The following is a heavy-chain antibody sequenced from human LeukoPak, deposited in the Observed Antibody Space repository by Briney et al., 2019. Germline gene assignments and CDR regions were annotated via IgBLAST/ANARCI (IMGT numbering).Heavy chain of an antibody. CDR1: GGGSVSSGRYF. CDR2: ISSSGSS. D-gene: IGHD2-8*01. V-gene: IGHV4-31*03. Sequence: NPSQTLSLTCTVSGGGSVSSGRYFWSLIRQYPGKGLEWIGYISSSGSSYYSPSLRSRVTISLDRSKSQFSLQMKSVTAADTAIYFCARGSDQMVSGYYFDNWGQGTLVTVSS. CDR3: ARGSDQMVSGYYFDN. J-gene: IGHJ4*02.